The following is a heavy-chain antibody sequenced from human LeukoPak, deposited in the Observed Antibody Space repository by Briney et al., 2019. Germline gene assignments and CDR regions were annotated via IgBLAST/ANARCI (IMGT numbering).Heavy chain of an antibody. CDR3: ARDSTYYDSSGYYSNYFDY. V-gene: IGHV6-1*01. CDR2: TYYRSKWYN. Sequence: SQTLSLTCAISGDSVSSNIAAWNWIRQSPSRGLEWLGRTYYRSKWYNDYAVSVKSRITINADTSKNQFSLQLNSVTPKDTAVYYCARDSTYYDSSGYYSNYFDYWGQGTLVTVSS. J-gene: IGHJ4*02. CDR1: GDSVSSNIAA. D-gene: IGHD3-22*01.